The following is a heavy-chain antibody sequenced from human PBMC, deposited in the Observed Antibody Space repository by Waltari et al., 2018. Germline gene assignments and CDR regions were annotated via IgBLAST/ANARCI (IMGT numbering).Heavy chain of an antibody. CDR1: GDAFSSYA. Sequence: QVQLVQSGAVVKKPGSSVRVSCKASGDAFSSYAISWVRQAPGQGLEWMGGIIPMFGREKYAQKFKGRVTITADESTRTAYMELSRLKSEDTAVYYCVRIPMIVVAPFDPWGQGTLVTVSS. V-gene: IGHV1-69*01. CDR3: VRIPMIVVAPFDP. CDR2: IIPMFGRE. D-gene: IGHD3-22*01. J-gene: IGHJ5*02.